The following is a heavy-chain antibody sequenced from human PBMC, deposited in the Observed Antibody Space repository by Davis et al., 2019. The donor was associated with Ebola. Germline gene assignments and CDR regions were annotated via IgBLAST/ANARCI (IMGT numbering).Heavy chain of an antibody. J-gene: IGHJ4*02. CDR1: GGSFSGYY. Sequence: PSETLSLTCAVYGGSFSGYYWSWIRQPPGKGLEWIGYIYYNGNTYYNPSLKSRVTISVDKSKNQFSLKLSSVTAADTAVYYCARDGIAAAFDYWGQGTLVTVSS. V-gene: IGHV4-34*01. D-gene: IGHD6-6*01. CDR2: IYYNGNT. CDR3: ARDGIAAAFDY.